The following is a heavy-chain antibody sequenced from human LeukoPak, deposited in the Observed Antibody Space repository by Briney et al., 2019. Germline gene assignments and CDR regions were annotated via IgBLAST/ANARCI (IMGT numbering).Heavy chain of an antibody. CDR1: GGSISSGGYY. V-gene: IGHV4-31*03. CDR3: VRDRGRKYQLRYWYFGP. Sequence: SETLSLTCTVSGGSISSGGYYWSWLRPHPGKGLEWIGYIYYSGSTYYNPSLNSRVTISVDTSKNHFSLKLSSVTAADTAVYYCVRDRGRKYQLRYWYFGPWGRGTLFTVSS. CDR2: IYYSGST. J-gene: IGHJ2*01. D-gene: IGHD2-2*01.